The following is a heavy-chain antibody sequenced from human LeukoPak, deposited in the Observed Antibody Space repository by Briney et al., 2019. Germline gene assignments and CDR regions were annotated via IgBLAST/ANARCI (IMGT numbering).Heavy chain of an antibody. CDR3: ARGDESRNYDFWSGYRAGYYYYMDV. V-gene: IGHV4-34*01. D-gene: IGHD3-3*01. CDR1: GGSFSGYY. J-gene: IGHJ6*03. CDR2: INHSGST. Sequence: SETLSLTCAVYGGSFSGYYWSWIRQPPGKGLEWIGEINHSGSTNYNPSLKSRVTISVDKSKNQFSLKLSSVTAADTAVYYCARGDESRNYDFWSGYRAGYYYYMDVWGKGTTVTVSS.